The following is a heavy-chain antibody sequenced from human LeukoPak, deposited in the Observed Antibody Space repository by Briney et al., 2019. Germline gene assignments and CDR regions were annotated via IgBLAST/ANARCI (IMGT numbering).Heavy chain of an antibody. Sequence: PGGSLRLSCAASGFXFSTYWMHWVRQAPGKGLVWVSRINTNGSSTFYADSVKGRFTISRDNAKSTLHLQMNSLRAEDTAVYYCARVYYTGAGGAFDIWGQGTMVTVSS. J-gene: IGHJ3*02. V-gene: IGHV3-74*01. CDR2: INTNGSST. CDR1: GFXFSTYW. CDR3: ARVYYTGAGGAFDI. D-gene: IGHD3-10*01.